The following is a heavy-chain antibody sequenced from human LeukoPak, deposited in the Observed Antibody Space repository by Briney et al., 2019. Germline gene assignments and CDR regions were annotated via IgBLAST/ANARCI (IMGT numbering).Heavy chain of an antibody. D-gene: IGHD1-26*01. Sequence: SETLSLTCAVYGGSFSGYYWSWIRQPPGKGLEWIGEINHSGSTNYNPSLKSRVTIPVDTFKNQFSLKLSSVTAADTAVYYCARGEWDPHDWGQGTMVTVSS. V-gene: IGHV4-34*01. J-gene: IGHJ3*01. CDR1: GGSFSGYY. CDR3: ARGEWDPHD. CDR2: INHSGST.